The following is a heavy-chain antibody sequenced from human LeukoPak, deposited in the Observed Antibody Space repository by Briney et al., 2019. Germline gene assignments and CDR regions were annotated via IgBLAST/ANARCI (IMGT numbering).Heavy chain of an antibody. CDR3: AMSIAAAGTNFQH. CDR2: ISSNGGST. Sequence: GGSLRLSCAASGFTFSSYAMHWVRQAPGKGLEYVSAISSNGGSTYYANSVKGRFTISRDNSKNTLYLQMGSLRAEDMAVYYCAMSIAAAGTNFQHWGQGTLVTVSS. D-gene: IGHD6-13*01. CDR1: GFTFSSYA. V-gene: IGHV3-64*01. J-gene: IGHJ1*01.